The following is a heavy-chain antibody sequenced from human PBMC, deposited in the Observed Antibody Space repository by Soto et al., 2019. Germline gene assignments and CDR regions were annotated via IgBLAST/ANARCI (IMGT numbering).Heavy chain of an antibody. CDR1: GYTFTSYG. D-gene: IGHD1-1*01. V-gene: IGHV1-18*01. CDR2: ISARNGNT. Sequence: QVHLVQSGAEVKKPGASVKVSCKASGYTFTSYGITWVRQAPGRGLEWMGWISARNGNTDYAQKLQGRVIVTRDTSTSTAYMELRSLRSDDTAVYYCARGRYGDYWGQGALVTVSS. CDR3: ARGRYGDY. J-gene: IGHJ4*02.